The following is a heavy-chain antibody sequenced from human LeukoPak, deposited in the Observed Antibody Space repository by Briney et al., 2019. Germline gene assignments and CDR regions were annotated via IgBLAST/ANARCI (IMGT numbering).Heavy chain of an antibody. CDR2: ISSSSNYI. CDR3: ARSKPWGYCSGGSCYPTYYYYYYMDV. V-gene: IGHV3-21*01. J-gene: IGHJ6*03. CDR1: GFTFSSYS. D-gene: IGHD2-15*01. Sequence: GGSLRLSCAASGFTFSSYSMNWVRQAPGRGLEWVSSISSSSNYIYYVDSVKGRFTISRDNAKNSLFLQMNSPRAEDTAVYFCARSKPWGYCSGGSCYPTYYYYYYMDVWGKGTTVTVSS.